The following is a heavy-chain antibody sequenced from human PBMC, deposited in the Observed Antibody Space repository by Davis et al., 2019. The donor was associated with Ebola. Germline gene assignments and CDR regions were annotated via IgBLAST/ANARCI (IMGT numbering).Heavy chain of an antibody. CDR1: GGSFSGYY. J-gene: IGHJ6*02. V-gene: IGHV4-34*01. CDR3: ARGYDFWSGYYEYGMDV. Sequence: SETLSLTCAVYGGSFSGYYWSWIRQPPGKGLEWIGEINHSGSTYYNPSLKSRVTISVDTSKNQFSLKLSSVTAADTAVYYCARGYDFWSGYYEYGMDVWGQGTTVTVSS. CDR2: INHSGST. D-gene: IGHD3-3*01.